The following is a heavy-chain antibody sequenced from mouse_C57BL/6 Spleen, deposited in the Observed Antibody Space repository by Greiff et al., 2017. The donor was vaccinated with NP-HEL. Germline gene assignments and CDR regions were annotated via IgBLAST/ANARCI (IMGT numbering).Heavy chain of an antibody. D-gene: IGHD3-1*01. CDR3: ARFTALIDY. CDR2: IYPGDGDT. CDR1: GYAFSSSW. J-gene: IGHJ2*01. Sequence: QVQLQQSGPELVKPGASVKISCKASGYAFSSSWMNWVKQRPGKGLEWIGRIYPGDGDTNYNGKFKGKATLTADKSSSTAYMKLSSLTSEDSAVYFCARFTALIDYWGQGTTLTVSS. V-gene: IGHV1-82*01.